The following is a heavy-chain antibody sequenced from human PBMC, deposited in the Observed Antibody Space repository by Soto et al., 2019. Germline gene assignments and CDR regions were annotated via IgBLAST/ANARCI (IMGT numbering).Heavy chain of an antibody. V-gene: IGHV3-30*18. D-gene: IGHD3-10*01. J-gene: IGHJ6*02. CDR2: ISYDGSNK. Sequence: QVQLVESGGGVVQPGRSLRLSCAASGFTFSSYGMHWVRQAPGKALEWVAVISYDGSNKYYADSVKGRFTISTDNSENTLYLQMNSLRAEDTAVYYCAKDTLLWFGELLVNYGMDVWGQGTTVTVSS. CDR3: AKDTLLWFGELLVNYGMDV. CDR1: GFTFSSYG.